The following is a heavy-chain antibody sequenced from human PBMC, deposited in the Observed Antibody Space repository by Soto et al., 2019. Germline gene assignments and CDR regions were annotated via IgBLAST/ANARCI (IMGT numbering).Heavy chain of an antibody. V-gene: IGHV1-69*02. CDR3: ARSAEVVAATTPTPLTCGFDP. Sequence: QVQLVQSGAEVKKPGSSVKVSCKASGGTLSSYTISWVRQAPGQGLEWMGRIIPILGIATYAQKFQGRATITADKSTSTAYMELRRLRSEDTAVYDCARSAEVVAATTPTPLTCGFDPWGQGTLVTVSS. D-gene: IGHD2-15*01. CDR1: GGTLSSYT. J-gene: IGHJ5*02. CDR2: IIPILGIA.